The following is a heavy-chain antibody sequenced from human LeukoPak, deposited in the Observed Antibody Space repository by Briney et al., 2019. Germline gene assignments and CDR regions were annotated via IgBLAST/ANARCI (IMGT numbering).Heavy chain of an antibody. J-gene: IGHJ6*02. Sequence: PGRSLRLSCAASGFTFSSYGMHRVRQAPGKGLEWVAVISYDGSNKYYADSVKGRFTISRDNSKNTLYLQMNSLRAEDTAVYYCAKEGPAAPTCRMDVWGQGTTVTVSS. V-gene: IGHV3-30*18. CDR1: GFTFSSYG. CDR2: ISYDGSNK. CDR3: AKEGPAAPTCRMDV. D-gene: IGHD2-2*01.